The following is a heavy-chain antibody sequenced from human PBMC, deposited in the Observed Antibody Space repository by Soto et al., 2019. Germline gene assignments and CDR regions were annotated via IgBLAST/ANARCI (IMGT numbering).Heavy chain of an antibody. CDR2: IWYDGSNK. V-gene: IGHV3-33*01. CDR3: ARTVTFSYDTKSPETPPDSCYGMDL. Sequence: QVQLVESGGGVVQPGRSLRLSCAASGFTFSTYGMHWVRQAPGKGLEWVAIIWYDGSNKYYTDSVKGRFTISRDNSENTVDLQMNSLGDEDTAVYYCARTVTFSYDTKSPETPPDSCYGMDLWGQGTTVTVSS. J-gene: IGHJ6*02. D-gene: IGHD3-22*01. CDR1: GFTFSTYG.